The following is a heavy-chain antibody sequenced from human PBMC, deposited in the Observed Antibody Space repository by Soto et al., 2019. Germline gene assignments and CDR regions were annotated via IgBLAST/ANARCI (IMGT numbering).Heavy chain of an antibody. CDR1: GSTFTSST. J-gene: IGHJ6*02. CDR3: ARSLSRRGYSYGYFYYYYGMDV. V-gene: IGHV3-30-3*01. Sequence: PGGSPIPSRATPGSTFTSSTMHWGRRALAKGLEWPAVISYDGSNKYYADSVKGRFTISRDNSKNTLYLQMNSLRAEDTAVYYCARSLSRRGYSYGYFYYYYGMDVWGQGTTVTV. CDR2: ISYDGSNK. D-gene: IGHD5-18*01.